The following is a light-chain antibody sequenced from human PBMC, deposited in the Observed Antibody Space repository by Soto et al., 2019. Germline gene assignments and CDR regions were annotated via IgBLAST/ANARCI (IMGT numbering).Light chain of an antibody. CDR1: GSDVGFYNY. CDR3: CAYTSTSALYV. J-gene: IGLJ1*01. V-gene: IGLV2-8*01. CDR2: EVS. Sequence: QSVLTQPPSASGSPGQSVTISCTGSGSDVGFYNYVSWYQQHPGKVPKLMIYEVSKRPSGVPDRFSGSKSGNTASLTVSGLQAEDEADYFCCAYTSTSALYVFGTGTKVTVL.